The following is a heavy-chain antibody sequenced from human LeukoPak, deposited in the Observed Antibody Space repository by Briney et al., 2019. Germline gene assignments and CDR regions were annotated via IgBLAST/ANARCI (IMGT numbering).Heavy chain of an antibody. CDR1: GFTFSSYG. CDR2: IRFDGSNK. Sequence: PGGSLRLSCAASGFTFSSYGMHWVRQAPGKGLEWVAFIRFDGSNKFYTDSVKGRFTISRDNSENTLYLQMNSLRVEDTAVYYCAKNGPRWCSSTSCYFNWFDPWGQGTLVTVSS. J-gene: IGHJ5*02. V-gene: IGHV3-30*02. CDR3: AKNGPRWCSSTSCYFNWFDP. D-gene: IGHD2-2*01.